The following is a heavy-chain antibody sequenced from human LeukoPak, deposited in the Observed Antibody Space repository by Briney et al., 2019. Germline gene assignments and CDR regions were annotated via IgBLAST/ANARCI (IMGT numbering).Heavy chain of an antibody. CDR2: IYYSGST. CDR1: GGSISSYS. CDR3: ARDYYDSSGYYYGMDV. V-gene: IGHV4-59*01. Sequence: PSETLSLTCTVSGGSISSYSWTWIRQPPGKGLEWIAYIYYSGSTNYNPSLKSRVTISVDTSKSQFSLKLSSVTAADTAVYYCARDYYDSSGYYYGMDVWGQGTTVTVSS. D-gene: IGHD3-22*01. J-gene: IGHJ6*02.